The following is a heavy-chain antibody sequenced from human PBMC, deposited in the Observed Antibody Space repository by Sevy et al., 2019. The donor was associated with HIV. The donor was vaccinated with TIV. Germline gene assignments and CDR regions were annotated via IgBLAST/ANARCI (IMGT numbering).Heavy chain of an antibody. J-gene: IGHJ4*02. V-gene: IGHV1-69*13. CDR3: ALAAQVTMTVAVGYFEF. CDR2: IIPIFGTK. D-gene: IGHD1-26*01. Sequence: ASVKVSCKAFGGTFNKYPFIWVRQAPGQGLEWMEGIIPIFGTKNYAQKFQGRATITADQYTNTVYMELSSLTSEDTAVYWYALAAQVTMTVAVGYFEFWGQGTLVTVSS. CDR1: GGTFNKYP.